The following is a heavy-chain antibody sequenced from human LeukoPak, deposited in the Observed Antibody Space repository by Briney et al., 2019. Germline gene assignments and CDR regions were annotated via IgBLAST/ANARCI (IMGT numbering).Heavy chain of an antibody. D-gene: IGHD3-10*01. CDR1: GYRFTTYW. J-gene: IGHJ4*02. CDR2: IYPADPDT. Sequence: KAGESLKISCQGSGYRFTTYWIGWVRQMPGRGLEWMATIYPADPDTRYSPSFQGQVTISADESIGTAYLQWSSLKAADTAIYYCARLGFGDRRDYWGQGTLVTVSS. CDR3: ARLGFGDRRDY. V-gene: IGHV5-51*01.